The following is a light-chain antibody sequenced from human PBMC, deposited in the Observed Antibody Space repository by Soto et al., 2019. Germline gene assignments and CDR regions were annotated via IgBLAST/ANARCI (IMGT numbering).Light chain of an antibody. J-gene: IGKJ1*01. Sequence: EIVMTQSPATLSVSPGERATLSCRASQSVSTNLAWYQQKPGQAPRLLIYGASTRATGFPARFSGGGSGTEFTLTISSLQSEDFAIYYCQQYTDGPPTFGQGTKVEIK. CDR1: QSVSTN. CDR3: QQYTDGPPT. CDR2: GAS. V-gene: IGKV3-15*01.